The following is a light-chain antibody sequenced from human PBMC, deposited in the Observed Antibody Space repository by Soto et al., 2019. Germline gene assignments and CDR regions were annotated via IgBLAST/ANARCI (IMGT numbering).Light chain of an antibody. CDR3: EQYGSSPPT. CDR2: GAS. V-gene: IGKV3-20*01. Sequence: EIVLTQSPGTLSLSPGERATLSCRASQSVSSNYLAWYQQKPGQAPRILIFGASSRATGIPDRFSGSGSGTDFTLTISRLEPEDFAVYSCEQYGSSPPTFGQGTKVEIK. CDR1: QSVSSNY. J-gene: IGKJ1*01.